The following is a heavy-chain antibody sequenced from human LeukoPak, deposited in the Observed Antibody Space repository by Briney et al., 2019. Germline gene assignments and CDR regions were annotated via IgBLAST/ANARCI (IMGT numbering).Heavy chain of an antibody. D-gene: IGHD1-26*01. CDR2: FDPEDGGT. CDR3: ATDWRFVGAPSR. CDR1: GYTLTELS. J-gene: IGHJ4*02. V-gene: IGHV1-24*01. Sequence: ASVKVSCTVSGYTLTELSMHWVRQAPGKGLEWMGGFDPEDGGTIYAQKFQGRVTMTEDTSTDTAYMELSSLRSEDTAVYYCATDWRFVGAPSRRGQGTLVTVSS.